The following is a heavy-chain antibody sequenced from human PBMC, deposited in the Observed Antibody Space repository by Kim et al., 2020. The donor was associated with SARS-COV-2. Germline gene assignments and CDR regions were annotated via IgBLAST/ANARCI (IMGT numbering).Heavy chain of an antibody. Sequence: SADSVKGRLPISRDNAKNSLYLQMNSLRAEDTGLYYCAKEDREGYYGMAVWGLGTTVTVSS. J-gene: IGHJ6*02. V-gene: IGHV3-9*01. D-gene: IGHD3-22*01. CDR3: AKEDREGYYGMAV.